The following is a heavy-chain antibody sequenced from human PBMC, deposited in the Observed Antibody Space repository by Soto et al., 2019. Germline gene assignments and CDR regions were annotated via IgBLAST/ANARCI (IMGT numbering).Heavy chain of an antibody. Sequence: EVQLVESGGGLVNPGGSLRLSCVVSGFPFSTSNMNWVRQAPGKGLEWVSFISRSSTDIYYADSVKGRFTISRDDAENSLFLQINSLRAEDTAVYYCARGVLPISTTSWFDPWGQGTLVTVSS. CDR2: ISRSSTDI. CDR3: ARGVLPISTTSWFDP. V-gene: IGHV3-21*01. J-gene: IGHJ5*02. D-gene: IGHD3-16*01. CDR1: GFPFSTSN.